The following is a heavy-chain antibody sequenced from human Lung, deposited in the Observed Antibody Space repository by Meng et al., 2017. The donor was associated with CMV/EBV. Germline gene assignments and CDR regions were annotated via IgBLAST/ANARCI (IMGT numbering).Heavy chain of an antibody. CDR3: ARGRDVLRFLEWLLPDY. D-gene: IGHD3-3*01. V-gene: IGHV1-2*02. CDR1: GYTFTGYY. CDR2: INPNSGGT. Sequence: QVQLVQSGAEVKKPXXSVKVSCKASGYTFTGYYMHWVRQAPGQGLEWMGWINPNSGGTNYAQKFQGRVTMTRDTSISTAYMELSRLRSDDTAVYYCARGRDVLRFLEWLLPDYWGQGPLGTVST. J-gene: IGHJ4*02.